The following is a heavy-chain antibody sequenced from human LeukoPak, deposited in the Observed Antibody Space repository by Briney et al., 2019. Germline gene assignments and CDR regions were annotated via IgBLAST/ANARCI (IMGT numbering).Heavy chain of an antibody. D-gene: IGHD2-21*02. V-gene: IGHV4-34*01. CDR1: GGSFTDYY. CDR2: IHHRAGA. J-gene: IGHJ6*02. Sequence: PSETLSLTCAVYGGSFTDYYWSWIRHLPGKGLEWIGEIHHRAGANYNPSLWGRVTISADTSKNQFSLHLPSVTAADTATFYYARGPVRDDGLTGISYYFGLDVWGHGTTVTVFS. CDR3: ARGPVRDDGLTGISYYFGLDV.